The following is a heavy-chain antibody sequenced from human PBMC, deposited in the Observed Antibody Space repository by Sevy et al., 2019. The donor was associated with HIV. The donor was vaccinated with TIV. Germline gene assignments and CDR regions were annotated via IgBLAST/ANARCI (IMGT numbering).Heavy chain of an antibody. V-gene: IGHV4-61*01. CDR3: AREPYFFDKSGYYWDY. CDR2: VYHTGST. J-gene: IGHJ4*02. Sequence: SETLSLTCAVSGVSVSSDTYYWSWIRQPPGKGLEWIGYVYHTGSTNYSPSIKSRVTISVDTSKNQFSLRLFSAAAADTAVYYCAREPYFFDKSGYYWDYWGQGALVTVSS. D-gene: IGHD3-22*01. CDR1: GVSVSSDTYY.